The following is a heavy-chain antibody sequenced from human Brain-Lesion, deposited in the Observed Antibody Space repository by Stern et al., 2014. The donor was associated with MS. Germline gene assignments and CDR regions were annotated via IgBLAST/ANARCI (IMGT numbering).Heavy chain of an antibody. CDR3: ARDQRGITIFGVVTDYYYLGMDV. V-gene: IGHV1-2*02. J-gene: IGHJ6*02. Sequence: MQLVESGAEVKKPGASVKVSCKTSGYIFTGYYIHWVRQAPGQGLEWMAWINPNTGGTKYAQKFQGRVTRSRDTSISTAYVELSSLTSDDTAVYYCARDQRGITIFGVVTDYYYLGMDVWGQGTTVTVSS. CDR1: GYIFTGYY. CDR2: INPNTGGT. D-gene: IGHD3-3*01.